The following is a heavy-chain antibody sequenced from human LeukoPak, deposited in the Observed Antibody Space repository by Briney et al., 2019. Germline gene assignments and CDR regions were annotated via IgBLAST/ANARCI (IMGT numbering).Heavy chain of an antibody. Sequence: GASVKVSCKASGYTFTSYDINWVRQATGQGLEWMGWMNPNSCNTGYAQKFQGRVTMTRNTSISTAYMELSSLRSEDTAVYYCARGLSSYDFWSGYYTGDWFDPWGQGTLVTVSS. CDR2: MNPNSCNT. CDR3: ARGLSSYDFWSGYYTGDWFDP. J-gene: IGHJ5*02. CDR1: GYTFTSYD. V-gene: IGHV1-8*01. D-gene: IGHD3-3*01.